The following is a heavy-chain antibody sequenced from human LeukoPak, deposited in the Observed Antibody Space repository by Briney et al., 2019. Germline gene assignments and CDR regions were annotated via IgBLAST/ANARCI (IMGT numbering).Heavy chain of an antibody. CDR3: ARELGTFYDAAFDI. CDR2: IKQDGSEK. Sequence: GGSLRLSCAASGFTFSSYWMSWVRQAPGKGLEWVANIKQDGSEKYYVDSVKGRFTISRDNAKNSLYLQMNSLRAEDTAVYYCARELGTFYDAAFDIWGQGTMVTVSS. V-gene: IGHV3-7*01. D-gene: IGHD2/OR15-2a*01. J-gene: IGHJ3*02. CDR1: GFTFSSYW.